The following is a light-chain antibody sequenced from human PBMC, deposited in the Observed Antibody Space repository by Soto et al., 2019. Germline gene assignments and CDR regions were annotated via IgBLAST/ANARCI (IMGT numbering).Light chain of an antibody. CDR2: GAS. CDR3: QQAGRSPRT. CDR1: QSVSSSY. Sequence: EIVLTQSPGTLSLSPGERATLSCRASQSVSSSYLAWYQQKPGQAPRLLIYGASSRATGIPDRFSGSGSGTDFTLTISRLEPEDFAFYYCQQAGRSPRTFGQGTKVEIK. J-gene: IGKJ1*01. V-gene: IGKV3-20*01.